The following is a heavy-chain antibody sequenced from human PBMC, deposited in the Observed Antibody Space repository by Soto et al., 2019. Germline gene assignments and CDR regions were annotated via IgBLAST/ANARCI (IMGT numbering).Heavy chain of an antibody. Sequence: EVQLVETGGGLIQPGGSLRLSCAASGFSVRTNYMSWVRQSPGKGLEWVSVFESGGSIYYADSVKGRFIISRDDAKNTVYLQMTYLRAEDTAVYYCARAGVTPDFFDYWGQGPLVTVSS. J-gene: IGHJ4*02. D-gene: IGHD2-21*02. V-gene: IGHV3-53*02. CDR1: GFSVRTNY. CDR3: ARAGVTPDFFDY. CDR2: FESGGSI.